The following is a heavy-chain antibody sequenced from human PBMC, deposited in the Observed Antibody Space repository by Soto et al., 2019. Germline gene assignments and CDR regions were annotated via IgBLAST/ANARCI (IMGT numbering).Heavy chain of an antibody. J-gene: IGHJ4*02. CDR3: ARHRSAYYEDY. Sequence: VYLVESGGGLVQPGGSLRLSCAASEFTFSTYGMSWVRQAPGKGLEWLSYISPSSSTLYYADSVEGRFTISRDNAENSLYLQMNSLRVEDTAVYYCARHRSAYYEDYWGQGTLVTVSS. CDR2: ISPSSSTL. D-gene: IGHD3-3*01. CDR1: EFTFSTYG. V-gene: IGHV3-48*01.